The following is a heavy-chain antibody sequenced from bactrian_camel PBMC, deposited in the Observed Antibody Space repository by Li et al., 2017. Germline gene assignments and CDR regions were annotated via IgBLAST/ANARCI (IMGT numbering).Heavy chain of an antibody. V-gene: IGHV3S53*01. CDR1: GYTYSFKC. D-gene: IGHD6*01. Sequence: HVQLVESGGDSVQAGGSLRLSCAASGYTYSFKCMGWFRQAPGKEREGVASIDSDGYTTYADSVKGRFTISKENAKNTLYLQMNSLKPEDTAKYYCAADLRWYRSGYFDPHGRVGYWGQGTQVTVS. J-gene: IGHJ6*01. CDR2: IDSDGYT. CDR3: AADLRWYRSGYFDPHGRVGY.